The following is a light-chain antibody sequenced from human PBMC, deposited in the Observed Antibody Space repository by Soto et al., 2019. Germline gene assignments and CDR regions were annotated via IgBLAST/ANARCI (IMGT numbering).Light chain of an antibody. CDR3: SSYAGSNNV. CDR1: SSDVGGYNY. V-gene: IGLV2-8*01. Sequence: QSVLTQPPSASGSPGQSVTISCTGTSSDVGGYNYVSWYQQHPGKAPKLMIYEVSKRPSGVPDRFSGSKSSNTASLTVSGLQAADEDDYYCSSYAGSNNVFGTGTKVTVL. J-gene: IGLJ1*01. CDR2: EVS.